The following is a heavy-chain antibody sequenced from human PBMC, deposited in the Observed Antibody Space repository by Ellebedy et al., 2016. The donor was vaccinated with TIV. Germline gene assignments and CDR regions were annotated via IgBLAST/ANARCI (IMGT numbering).Heavy chain of an antibody. Sequence: AASVKVSCKASGYTFVSYDITWVRQATGQGLEWMGWMNPKSGNTGIIQRFKGRVTMTGDTSTSTAYLEVSSLTSEDPAVYYCAREGTDGYNYFDYWGRGTLVTVSS. CDR3: AREGTDGYNYFDY. CDR1: GYTFVSYD. J-gene: IGHJ4*02. CDR2: MNPKSGNT. V-gene: IGHV1-8*01. D-gene: IGHD5-24*01.